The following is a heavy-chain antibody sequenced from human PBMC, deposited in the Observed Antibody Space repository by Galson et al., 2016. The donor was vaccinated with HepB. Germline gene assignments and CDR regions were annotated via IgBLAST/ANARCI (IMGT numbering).Heavy chain of an antibody. J-gene: IGHJ5*02. D-gene: IGHD5-12*01. CDR2: LXXSGXX. Sequence: SETLSLTCSVSGESVXXXSYXXXWXXXSPXXXLEXXXTLXXSGXXYYNTPLKSRLAISGDTSKNQFSLKLTSVTAADTALYYCAGGHDFGGIFDPWGQGSPVAVSS. CDR1: GESVXXXSYX. CDR3: AGGHDFGGIFDP. V-gene: IGHV4-39*01.